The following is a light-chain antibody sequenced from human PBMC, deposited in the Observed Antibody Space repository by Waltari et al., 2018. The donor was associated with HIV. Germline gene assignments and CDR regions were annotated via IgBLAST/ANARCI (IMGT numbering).Light chain of an antibody. CDR2: EAR. J-gene: IGLJ3*02. CDR1: INALGADHY. Sequence: SALSQPASVSGSPGQSITISCTGSINALGADHYVSWFQHHTGQAPKLIISEARNRPSGVSNRFSGSMSGNTASLTISGLQAVDEADYYCSSYTIHTTRVFGGGTKLTVL. V-gene: IGLV2-14*01. CDR3: SSYTIHTTRV.